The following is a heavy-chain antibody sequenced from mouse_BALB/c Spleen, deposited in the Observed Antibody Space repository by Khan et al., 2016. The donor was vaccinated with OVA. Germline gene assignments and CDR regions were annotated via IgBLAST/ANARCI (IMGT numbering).Heavy chain of an antibody. Sequence: QVQLKQPGPDLVKPGTSVRISCKASGYTFTTYYIHWVKQRPGQGLEWIGWIFPGNVNTKYNEKFKGKATLTADKSSSTAHMQLSSLTSEDSAVYFCARDDYFVGDAMDYWGQGSSVTVSS. D-gene: IGHD2-4*01. V-gene: IGHV1S56*01. CDR1: GYTFTTYY. J-gene: IGHJ4*01. CDR3: ARDDYFVGDAMDY. CDR2: IFPGNVNT.